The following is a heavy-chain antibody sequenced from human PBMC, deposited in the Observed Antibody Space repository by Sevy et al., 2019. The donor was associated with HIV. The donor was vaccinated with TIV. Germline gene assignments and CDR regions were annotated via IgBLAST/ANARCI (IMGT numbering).Heavy chain of an antibody. D-gene: IGHD3-3*01. Sequence: GGSLRLSCAASGFAVNENYMSWVRQAPGKGLEWVSIIYSGDTGGSKYYADSVKGQLTIFRDKSQNTLYLQINRLRPEDTAVYYCARERLVSAGGYYNYYFGMDVWGQGTTVTVSS. CDR3: ARERLVSAGGYYNYYFGMDV. V-gene: IGHV3-53*01. CDR2: IYSGDTGGSK. J-gene: IGHJ6*02. CDR1: GFAVNENY.